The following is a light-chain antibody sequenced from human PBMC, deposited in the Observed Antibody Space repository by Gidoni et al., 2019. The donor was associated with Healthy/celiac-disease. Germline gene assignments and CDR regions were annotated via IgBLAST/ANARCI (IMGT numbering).Light chain of an antibody. J-gene: IGKJ3*01. V-gene: IGKV4-1*01. CDR3: QQYYSTLF. Sequence: DIVMTQSPASLAVSLGERATINCKSSQSVLYSSNNKNYLAWYQQKPGQPPKLLIYWASTRESGVPDRFSGSGSGTDFTLTISSLQAEGVAVYYCQQYYSTLFFGPGTKVDIK. CDR2: WAS. CDR1: QSVLYSSNNKNY.